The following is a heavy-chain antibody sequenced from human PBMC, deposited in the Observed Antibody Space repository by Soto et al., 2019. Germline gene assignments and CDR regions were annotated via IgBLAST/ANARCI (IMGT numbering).Heavy chain of an antibody. CDR3: ARVQVVPAADDAFDI. Sequence: QVQLQESGPGLVKPSQTLSLTCTVSGGSISSGDYYWSWIRQPPGKGLEWIGYIYYSGSTYYNPSLKSRVTISVDTSKNQSSLKLSSVTAAYTAVYYCARVQVVPAADDAFDIWGQGTIVTVSS. CDR1: GGSISSGDYY. V-gene: IGHV4-30-4*01. J-gene: IGHJ3*02. D-gene: IGHD2-2*01. CDR2: IYYSGST.